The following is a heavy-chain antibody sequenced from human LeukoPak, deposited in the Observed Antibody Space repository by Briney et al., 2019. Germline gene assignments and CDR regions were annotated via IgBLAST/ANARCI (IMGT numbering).Heavy chain of an antibody. Sequence: SETLSLTCTVSGGSIRSGDHYWSWIRQSPGKGLEWMGYIYYSGNTYYNPSLKSRLTTSIDTSRNQFSLKVTSVTAADTAVYYCARSYSSGWGFYFEYWGQGTLVTVSS. CDR3: ARSYSSGWGFYFEY. V-gene: IGHV4-30-4*08. J-gene: IGHJ4*02. D-gene: IGHD6-19*01. CDR1: GGSIRSGDHY. CDR2: IYYSGNT.